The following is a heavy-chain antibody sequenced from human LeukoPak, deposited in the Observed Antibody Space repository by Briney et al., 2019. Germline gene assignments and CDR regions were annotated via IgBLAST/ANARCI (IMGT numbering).Heavy chain of an antibody. CDR1: GGSISSYY. D-gene: IGHD2-21*02. Sequence: SETLSLTCTVSGGSISSYYWSWIRQPPGKGLEWIGYIYYSGSTNYNPSLKSRVTISVDTSKNQFSLKLSSVTAADTAVYYCARAYCGGDCFFGFDPWGQGTLVTVSS. CDR2: IYYSGST. V-gene: IGHV4-59*01. CDR3: ARAYCGGDCFFGFDP. J-gene: IGHJ5*02.